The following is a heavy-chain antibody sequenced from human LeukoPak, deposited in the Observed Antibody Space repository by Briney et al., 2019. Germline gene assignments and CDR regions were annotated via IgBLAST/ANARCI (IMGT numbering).Heavy chain of an antibody. D-gene: IGHD6-19*01. J-gene: IGHJ3*01. Sequence: GGSLRLSCAASGFTFRSYAMHWVRQAPGKGLEYVSAISSNGGSTYFADSVKGRFTISRDNSKSTLYLQMGSLRAEDMAVYYCAIGGSSGRYVGDPFDFWGQGTMVTVSS. CDR1: GFTFRSYA. V-gene: IGHV3-64*02. CDR2: ISSNGGST. CDR3: AIGGSSGRYVGDPFDF.